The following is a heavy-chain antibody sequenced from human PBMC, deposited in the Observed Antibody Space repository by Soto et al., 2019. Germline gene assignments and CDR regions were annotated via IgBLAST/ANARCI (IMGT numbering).Heavy chain of an antibody. J-gene: IGHJ4*02. Sequence: SEALSLNGTVSGGSIRNYFWTWIRQPPGKGLAWIGYIHYSGTTSFFPSYNPSLRSRVTISEDTSKNQFSLKLLSVTTADTAVYFCAAGEASSRNLAPYYLDFWGQGTLVTVSS. CDR2: IHYSGTT. V-gene: IGHV4-59*01. D-gene: IGHD6-13*01. CDR1: GGSIRNYF. CDR3: AAGEASSRNLAPYYLDF.